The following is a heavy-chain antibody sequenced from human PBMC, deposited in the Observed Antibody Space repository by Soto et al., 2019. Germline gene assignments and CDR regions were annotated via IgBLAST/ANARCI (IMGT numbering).Heavy chain of an antibody. V-gene: IGHV3-23*01. D-gene: IGHD3-9*01. CDR3: ARGSLLLRYLDWLPSPCDY. J-gene: IGHJ4*02. Sequence: PGGSLRLSCAASGFTFTNYALTWVRQAPGKGLEWVSTISGAGGRTYYADSVKGRFTISRDTSKGTLYLQMDSLSAEDTAVYFCARGSLLLRYLDWLPSPCDYWGQGTLVTVSS. CDR1: GFTFTNYA. CDR2: ISGAGGRT.